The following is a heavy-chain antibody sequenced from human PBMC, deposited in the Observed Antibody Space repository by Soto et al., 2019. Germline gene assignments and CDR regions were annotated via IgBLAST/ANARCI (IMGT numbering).Heavy chain of an antibody. Sequence: SETLSLTCTVSGGSVSSGSYYWSWIRQPPGKGLEWIGYIYYSGSTNYNPSLKSRVTISVDTSKNQFSLKLSSVTAADTAVYYCAREGGYRYGGGMDVWGQGTTVTVSS. V-gene: IGHV4-61*01. D-gene: IGHD5-18*01. CDR3: AREGGYRYGGGMDV. CDR2: IYYSGST. CDR1: GGSVSSGSYY. J-gene: IGHJ6*02.